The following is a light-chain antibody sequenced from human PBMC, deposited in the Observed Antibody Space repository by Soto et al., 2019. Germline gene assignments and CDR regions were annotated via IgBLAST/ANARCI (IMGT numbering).Light chain of an antibody. CDR1: RSISTY. V-gene: IGKV1-39*01. CDR2: SAS. Sequence: DIQMTQSPSSLSASVGDRVTITCRASRSISTYLNWFQETPGKAPKLLIYSASTLQSGVPSRFTGNGSGTDFTLTVSSLQPEDFGNYYCHQSYSAPWTFGQGTKVEV. CDR3: HQSYSAPWT. J-gene: IGKJ1*01.